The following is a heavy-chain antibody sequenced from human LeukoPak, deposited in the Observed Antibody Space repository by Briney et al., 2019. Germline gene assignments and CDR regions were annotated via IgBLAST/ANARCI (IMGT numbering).Heavy chain of an antibody. CDR3: ARGRAADQLLWYFDY. V-gene: IGHV3-48*03. J-gene: IGHJ4*02. Sequence: GGSLRLSCAASGFTFSSCEMNWVRQAPGKGLEWVSSISSSGSTKYYADSVKGRFTISRDNAKNSLYLQMNSLRADDTAVYYCARGRAADQLLWYFDYWGQGTLVTVFS. D-gene: IGHD2-2*01. CDR2: ISSSGSTK. CDR1: GFTFSSCE.